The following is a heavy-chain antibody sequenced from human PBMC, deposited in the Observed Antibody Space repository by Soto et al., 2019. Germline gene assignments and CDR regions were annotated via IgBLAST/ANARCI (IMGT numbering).Heavy chain of an antibody. CDR1: PDSLNGHY. Sequence: QVQLQESGPGLVKPSETLSLTCTVSPDSLNGHYWSWLRQTPGKELEWIGYIFYTGKTNYNSSLKSRVTLTLDTFENQFSLQLPSVTSADTAICYCARGAGTVRVPDAICDSWGQGTLVTVSS. CDR2: IFYTGKT. V-gene: IGHV4-59*11. CDR3: ARGAGTVRVPDAICDS. D-gene: IGHD2-2*01. J-gene: IGHJ4*02.